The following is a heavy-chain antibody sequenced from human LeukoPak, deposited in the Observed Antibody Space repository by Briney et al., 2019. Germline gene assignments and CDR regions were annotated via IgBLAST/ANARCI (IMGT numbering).Heavy chain of an antibody. CDR1: GYTFTSYY. V-gene: IGHV1-8*03. CDR2: MNPNSGNT. CDR3: ARARAVAAKGNAFDI. J-gene: IGHJ3*02. D-gene: IGHD6-19*01. Sequence: ASVKVSCKASGYTFTSYYMHWVRQATGQGLEWMGWMNPNSGNTGYAQKFQGRVTITRNTSISTAYMELSSLRSEDTAVYYCARARAVAAKGNAFDIWGQGTMVTVSS.